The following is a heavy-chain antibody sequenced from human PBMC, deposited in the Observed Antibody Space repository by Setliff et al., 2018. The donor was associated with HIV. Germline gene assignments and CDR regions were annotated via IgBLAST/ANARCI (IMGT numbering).Heavy chain of an antibody. CDR3: ARGSGSYENWFDP. CDR2: INGGNAIT. J-gene: IGHJ5*02. D-gene: IGHD1-26*01. V-gene: IGHV1-3*01. CDR1: GYSFSNYA. Sequence: ASVKVSCKASGYSFSNYAIHWVRQAPGQGLEWMGWINGGNAITKFSQKFQGRVTMTRDTSASTAYMELSSLRSEDTAVYYCARGSGSYENWFDPWGQGTLVTVSS.